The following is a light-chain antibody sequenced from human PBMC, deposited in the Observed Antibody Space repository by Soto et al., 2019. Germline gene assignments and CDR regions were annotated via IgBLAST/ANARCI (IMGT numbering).Light chain of an antibody. CDR3: AAWDDSLNGAYV. Sequence: QSALTQSPSASGSPGQSVTISCTGTSSDIGGYNSVSWYQQHPGKAPKVMIYDVTKRPSGVPDRFSGSKSGNTASLTVSALQAEDEADYYCAAWDDSLNGAYVFGTGTKVTVL. CDR1: SSDIGGYNS. CDR2: DVT. J-gene: IGLJ1*01. V-gene: IGLV2-8*01.